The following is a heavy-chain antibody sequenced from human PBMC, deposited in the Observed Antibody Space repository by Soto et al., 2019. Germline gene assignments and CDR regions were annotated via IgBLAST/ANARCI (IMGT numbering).Heavy chain of an antibody. V-gene: IGHV4-39*02. CDR1: GGSISSSSYY. Sequence: SETLSLTCTVSGGSISSSSYYWGWIRQPPGKGLEWIGSIYYSGSTYYNPSLKSRVTISVDTSKNQFSLKLSSVTAADTAVYYCARDDVGSGTFFDYWGQGTLVTVSS. D-gene: IGHD1-26*01. CDR3: ARDDVGSGTFFDY. J-gene: IGHJ4*02. CDR2: IYYSGST.